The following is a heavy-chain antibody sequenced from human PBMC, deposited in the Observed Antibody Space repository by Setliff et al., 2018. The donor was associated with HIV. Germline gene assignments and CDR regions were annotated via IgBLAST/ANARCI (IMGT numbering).Heavy chain of an antibody. Sequence: SETLSLTCGVSGGSISGYYWNWVRQPPGKGLEWMGYIYYSGNTDYNPSLKSRVTISVDRSKNQFSLKLNSVTAADTAVYYCARGRDKYGPIDYWGQGTLVTVSS. D-gene: IGHD3-10*01. CDR2: IYYSGNT. CDR1: GGSISGYY. J-gene: IGHJ4*02. CDR3: ARGRDKYGPIDY. V-gene: IGHV4-59*01.